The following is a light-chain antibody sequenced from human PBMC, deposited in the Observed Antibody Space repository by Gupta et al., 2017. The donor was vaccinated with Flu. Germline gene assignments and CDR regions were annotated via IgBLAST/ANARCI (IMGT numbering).Light chain of an antibody. V-gene: IGLV1-47*01. Sequence: RVTISCSGGKSNIGTNYVYWYQQFPGTAPKLLSYRNDQRPSGVPDRFSGSQSGTSASLAISGLRPEDQADYYCVAWDDSLSGVFFGGGTKVTVL. CDR1: KSNIGTNY. J-gene: IGLJ2*01. CDR3: VAWDDSLSGVF. CDR2: RND.